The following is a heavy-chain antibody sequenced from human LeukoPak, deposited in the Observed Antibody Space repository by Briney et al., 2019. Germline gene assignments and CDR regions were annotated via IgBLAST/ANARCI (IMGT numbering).Heavy chain of an antibody. V-gene: IGHV3-21*01. J-gene: IGHJ4*02. Sequence: SGGSLRLSCAASGFTFSSYSMNWVRQAPGKGLEWVSSISSSSSYIYYADSVKGRFTISRDNAKNSLYLQMNSLRAEDTAVYYCARAPTMVQGQHDYWGQGTLVTVSS. CDR2: ISSSSSYI. CDR1: GFTFSSYS. CDR3: ARAPTMVQGQHDY. D-gene: IGHD3-10*01.